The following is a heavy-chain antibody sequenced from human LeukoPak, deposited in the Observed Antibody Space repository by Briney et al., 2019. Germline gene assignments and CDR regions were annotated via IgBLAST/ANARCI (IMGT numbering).Heavy chain of an antibody. CDR1: GYTFTSYG. V-gene: IGHV1-18*01. Sequence: ASAKVPCKASGYTFTSYGISWVRQAPGQGLEWMGWISAYNGNTNYAQKLQGRVTMTTDTSTSTAYMELRSLRSDDTAVYYCARRYSGSYYLDYWGQGTLVTVSS. CDR2: ISAYNGNT. CDR3: ARRYSGSYYLDY. D-gene: IGHD1-26*01. J-gene: IGHJ4*02.